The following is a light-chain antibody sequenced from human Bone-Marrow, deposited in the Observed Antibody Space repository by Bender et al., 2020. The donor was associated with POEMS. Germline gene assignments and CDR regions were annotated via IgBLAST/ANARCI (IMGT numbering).Light chain of an antibody. J-gene: IGLJ3*02. CDR1: SSDVGSFNL. CDR2: DVV. CDR3: VAWDASLNGWV. V-gene: IGLV2-14*02. Sequence: QSALTQPASVSGSPGQSITISCTGTSSDVGSFNLVSWYQQHPGKAPKLMIYDVVKRPSGVPDRFSGSKSGTSASLAITGLQSDDEAIYFCVAWDASLNGWVFGGGTKLTVL.